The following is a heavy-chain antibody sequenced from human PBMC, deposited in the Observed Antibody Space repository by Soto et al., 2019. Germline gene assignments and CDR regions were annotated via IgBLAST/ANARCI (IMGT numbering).Heavy chain of an antibody. CDR2: IIPIFGTA. J-gene: IGHJ6*02. D-gene: IGHD3-22*01. CDR3: ARDHDSSGGQHYYYYYGMDV. V-gene: IGHV1-69*01. CDR1: GGTFSSYA. Sequence: QVQLVQSGAEVKKPGSSVKVSCKASGGTFSSYAISWVRQAPGQGLEWMGGIIPIFGTANYAQKFQGRVTITADESTSTAYMELSSLRSEDTAVYYGARDHDSSGGQHYYYYYGMDVWGQGTTVTVSS.